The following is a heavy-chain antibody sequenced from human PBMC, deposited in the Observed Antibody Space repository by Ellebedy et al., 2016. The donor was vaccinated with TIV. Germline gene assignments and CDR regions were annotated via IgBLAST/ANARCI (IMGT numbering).Heavy chain of an antibody. Sequence: AASVKVSCKASGYTFTSYGISWVRQAPGQGLEWMGWISAYNGNTNYAQKLQGRVTMTTDKSTTTAYMGLRSLRSEDTAVYYCARGDYYDSSGYSIDYWGQGTLVTVSS. V-gene: IGHV1-18*01. D-gene: IGHD3-22*01. CDR1: GYTFTSYG. CDR2: ISAYNGNT. CDR3: ARGDYYDSSGYSIDY. J-gene: IGHJ4*02.